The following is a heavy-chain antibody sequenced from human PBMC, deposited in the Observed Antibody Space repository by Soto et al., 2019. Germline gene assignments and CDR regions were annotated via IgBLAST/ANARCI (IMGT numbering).Heavy chain of an antibody. CDR3: AHLTTGGFYFGY. CDR2: IYWDDDK. CDR1: GFSLRNSGVG. Sequence: QITLKESGPTLVKPTQTLTLTCTFSGFSLRNSGVGVGWIRQPPGKALEWLALIYWDDDKRYSPSLKSRLTITKDTSKNQVVLTMTNMEPVDTATYYCAHLTTGGFYFGYWGQGTLVTVSS. D-gene: IGHD4-17*01. J-gene: IGHJ4*02. V-gene: IGHV2-5*02.